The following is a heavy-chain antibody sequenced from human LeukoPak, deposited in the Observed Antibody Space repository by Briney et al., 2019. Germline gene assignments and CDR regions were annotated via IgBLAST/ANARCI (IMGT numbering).Heavy chain of an antibody. V-gene: IGHV4-4*07. D-gene: IGHD1-1*01. J-gene: IGHJ4*02. CDR2: IYTSGST. CDR3: VRPESAGTKYRFDY. CDR1: GGSISSYY. Sequence: PSETLSLTCTVSGGSISSYYRSWIRQPAGKGLEWIGRIYTSGSTNYNPSLESRVTISVDTSKNHVSLNLTSVTAADTAVYYCVRPESAGTKYRFDYWGQGALVTVSS.